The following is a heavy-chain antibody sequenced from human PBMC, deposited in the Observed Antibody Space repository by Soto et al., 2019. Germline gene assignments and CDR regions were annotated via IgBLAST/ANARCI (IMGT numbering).Heavy chain of an antibody. D-gene: IGHD5-12*01. CDR2: IIPIFGTT. J-gene: IGHJ4*02. Sequence: QVQLVQSGAEVKKPGSSVKVSCKTSGVIFSGYSISWVRQAPGQGLEWMGGIIPIFGTTNYAQRFHGRGTITADKYTSTVYMELYSLTSEDTAVYYCSRDLGSGYDPGDYWGQGTLVTVSS. CDR3: SRDLGSGYDPGDY. V-gene: IGHV1-69*14. CDR1: GVIFSGYS.